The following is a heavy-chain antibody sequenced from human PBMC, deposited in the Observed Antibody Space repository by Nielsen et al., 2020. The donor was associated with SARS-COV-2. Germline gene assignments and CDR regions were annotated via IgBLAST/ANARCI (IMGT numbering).Heavy chain of an antibody. CDR3: ARATYCSSMNCYVGFDP. CDR1: GYSFTSYW. Sequence: GESLKISCKGSGYSFTSYWIGWVRQMPGKGLEWMGIIYPGDSDTRYSPSFQGQVTISADKSISTAYLQWSSLKASDTAMYYCARATYCSSMNCYVGFDPWGQGTLVTVSS. D-gene: IGHD2-2*01. J-gene: IGHJ5*02. V-gene: IGHV5-51*01. CDR2: IYPGDSDT.